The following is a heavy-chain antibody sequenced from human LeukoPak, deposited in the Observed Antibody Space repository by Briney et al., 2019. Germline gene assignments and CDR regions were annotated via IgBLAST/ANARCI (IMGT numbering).Heavy chain of an antibody. J-gene: IGHJ4*02. CDR3: ARDYAGSPDY. CDR2: INGDGSTT. CDR1: GFTFSTYW. V-gene: IGHV3-74*03. Sequence: GGSLRLSCTASGFTFSTYWINWVRQSPGKGLEWVALINGDGSTTTHADSVKGRFTISRDNAKNTAYLQMNSLRDEDTAVYYCARDYAGSPDYWGQGTLVTVSA. D-gene: IGHD3-10*01.